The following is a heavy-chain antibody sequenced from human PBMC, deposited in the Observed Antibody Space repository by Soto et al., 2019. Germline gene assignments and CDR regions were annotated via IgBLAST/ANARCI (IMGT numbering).Heavy chain of an antibody. D-gene: IGHD1-1*01. Sequence: PSETLSLTCTVSVASISGFYWRWVRKSAGKGLEWIGRIYATGTTDYNPSLKSRVMMSVDTSKKQFSLKLRYVNAADTAVYYCVRDGTKTLRDWFDPWGQGISVTVS. CDR1: VASISGFY. CDR2: IYATGTT. CDR3: VRDGTKTLRDWFDP. J-gene: IGHJ5*02. V-gene: IGHV4-4*07.